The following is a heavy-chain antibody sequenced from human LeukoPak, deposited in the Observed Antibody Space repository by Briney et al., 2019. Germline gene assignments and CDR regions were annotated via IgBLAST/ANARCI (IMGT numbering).Heavy chain of an antibody. J-gene: IGHJ6*02. V-gene: IGHV4-31*03. CDR1: GGSISSGGNF. CDR3: ARGGSGSYYSVYYAVDV. D-gene: IGHD1-26*01. CDR2: IYYSGTT. Sequence: SETLSLTCTVSGGSISSGGNFWSWIRQRPGKGLEWIGFIYYSGTTYSNPSLKSRVAISADTSKNEFSLKLNSLTAADTAVYYCARGGSGSYYSVYYAVDVWGQGTTATVS.